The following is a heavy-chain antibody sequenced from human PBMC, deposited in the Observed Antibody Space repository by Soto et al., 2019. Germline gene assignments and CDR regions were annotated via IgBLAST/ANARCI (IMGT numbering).Heavy chain of an antibody. J-gene: IGHJ2*01. Sequence: ASVKVSCKGSGYSFTSYWIGWVRQMPGKGLEWMGIIYPGDSDTRYSPSFQGQVTISADKSISTAYLQWSSLKASDTAMYYCARGNDFWSGYYWYFDLWGRGTLVTVSS. CDR2: IYPGDSDT. CDR1: GYSFTSYW. D-gene: IGHD3-3*01. V-gene: IGHV5-51*01. CDR3: ARGNDFWSGYYWYFDL.